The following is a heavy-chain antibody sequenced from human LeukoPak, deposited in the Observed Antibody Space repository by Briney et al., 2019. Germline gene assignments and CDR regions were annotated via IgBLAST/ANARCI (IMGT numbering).Heavy chain of an antibody. CDR1: GGSISSSSYY. CDR3: ATGTTGYYYYYMDV. J-gene: IGHJ6*03. Sequence: SETLSLTCTVSGGSISSSSYYWGWIRQPPGKGLEWIGSIYYSGSTYYNPSLKSRVTISVDTSENQFSLKLSSVTAADTAVYYCATGTTGYYYYYMDVWGKGTTVTVSS. D-gene: IGHD1-7*01. V-gene: IGHV4-39*07. CDR2: IYYSGST.